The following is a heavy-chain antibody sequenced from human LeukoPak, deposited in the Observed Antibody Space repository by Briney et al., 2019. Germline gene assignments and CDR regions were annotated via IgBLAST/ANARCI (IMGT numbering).Heavy chain of an antibody. CDR3: ARDNNEIGAFDI. J-gene: IGHJ3*02. D-gene: IGHD1-1*01. Sequence: SQTLFLTCTVSGGSISSGGYYWSWIRQHPGKGLEWIGYIYYSGSTYYNPSLKSRVTISVDTSKNQFSLKLSSVTAADTAVYYCARDNNEIGAFDIWGQGTMVTVSS. V-gene: IGHV4-31*03. CDR1: GGSISSGGYY. CDR2: IYYSGST.